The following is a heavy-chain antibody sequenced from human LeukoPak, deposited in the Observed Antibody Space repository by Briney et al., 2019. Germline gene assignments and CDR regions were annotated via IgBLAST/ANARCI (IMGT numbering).Heavy chain of an antibody. V-gene: IGHV4-61*02. Sequence: SQTLSLTCTVSGGSISSGSYYWSWIRQPAGKGLEWIGRIYTGGSTNYNPSLKSRVTISVDTSKNQFSLKLSSVPAADTAVYYCARSTIFGVVPELWASDYWGQGTLVTVSS. D-gene: IGHD3-3*01. CDR1: GGSISSGSYY. CDR3: ARSTIFGVVPELWASDY. J-gene: IGHJ4*02. CDR2: IYTGGST.